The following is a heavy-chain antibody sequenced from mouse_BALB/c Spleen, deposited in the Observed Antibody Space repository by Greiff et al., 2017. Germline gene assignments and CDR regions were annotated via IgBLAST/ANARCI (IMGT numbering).Heavy chain of an antibody. CDR2: ISSGSSTI. J-gene: IGHJ2*01. CDR1: GFTFSSFG. Sequence: EVNVVESGGGLVQPGGSRKLSCAASGFTFSSFGMHWVRQAPEKGLEWVAYISSGSSTIYYADTVKGRFTISRDNPKNTLFLQMTSLRSEDTAMYYCARAKGAHYFDYWGQGTTLTVSS. V-gene: IGHV5-17*02. CDR3: ARAKGAHYFDY.